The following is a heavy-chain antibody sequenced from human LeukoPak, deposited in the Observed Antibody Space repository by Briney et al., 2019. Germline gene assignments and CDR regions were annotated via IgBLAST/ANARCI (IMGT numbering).Heavy chain of an antibody. D-gene: IGHD3-16*01. Sequence: SETLSLTCTVSDDSISDYYRGWIRQPPGKGLEWIGYFHNSGRSTYNPSLKSRVTISADTSKNHFSLKLNSVTTADTAVYYCTRGAGWLIDYWGQGILVTVSS. CDR1: DDSISDYY. V-gene: IGHV4-59*01. CDR3: TRGAGWLIDY. J-gene: IGHJ4*02. CDR2: FHNSGRS.